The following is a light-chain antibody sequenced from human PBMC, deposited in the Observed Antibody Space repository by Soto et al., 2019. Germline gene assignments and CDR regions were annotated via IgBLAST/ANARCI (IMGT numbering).Light chain of an antibody. CDR3: QQSYSTPRT. CDR1: QGISSY. V-gene: IGKV1-9*01. J-gene: IGKJ2*02. Sequence: DIQLTQSPSFLSASVGDRVTITCRASQGISSYLAWYQQNPGKAPKVLIYAASTLQGGVPSRFSGSGSGTEFTLTISSLQPGDSATYYCQQSYSTPRTFGQGTKLEIK. CDR2: AAS.